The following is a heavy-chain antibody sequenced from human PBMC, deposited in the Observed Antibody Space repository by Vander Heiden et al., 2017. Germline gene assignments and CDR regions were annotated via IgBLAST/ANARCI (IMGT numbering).Heavy chain of an antibody. Sequence: EVQLVESGGGLVQPGRSLRLSCAASGFTFDDYAMHWVRQAPGKGLEWGSGISWNSGRIGYADSVKGRFTVSRDNAKNSLYLQMNSLRAEDTALYYCAKDLSGSYYFYYYGMDVWGQGTTVTVSS. CDR3: AKDLSGSYYFYYYGMDV. CDR2: ISWNSGRI. V-gene: IGHV3-9*01. J-gene: IGHJ6*02. CDR1: GFTFDDYA. D-gene: IGHD3-10*01.